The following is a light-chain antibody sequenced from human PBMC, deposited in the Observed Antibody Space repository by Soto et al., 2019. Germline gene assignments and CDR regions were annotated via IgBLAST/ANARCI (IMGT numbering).Light chain of an antibody. Sequence: ALTQPPSASGSPGQSVTISCTGTSSDVGGYKYVSWYQQHPGKAPKLMIFEVHKRPSGVPDRFSGSKSGNTASLTVSGLQAEDEADYYCSSYGGTNNLLFGGGTKLTVL. CDR2: EVH. J-gene: IGLJ2*01. CDR3: SSYGGTNNLL. CDR1: SSDVGGYKY. V-gene: IGLV2-8*01.